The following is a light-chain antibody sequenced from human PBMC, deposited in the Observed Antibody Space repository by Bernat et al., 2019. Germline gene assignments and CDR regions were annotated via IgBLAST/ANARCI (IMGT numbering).Light chain of an antibody. J-gene: IGKJ5*01. V-gene: IGKV3-20*01. CDR2: GAS. CDR3: QQYGSSGIT. Sequence: EIVLTQSPGALSLSPVERATLSCRASQRVSSRYLAWYQQKPGQAPRLLIYGASSRATGIPDRFSDSGSGTDFTLTLSRLEPEDFAVYYCQQYGSSGITFGQGTRLEIK. CDR1: QRVSSRY.